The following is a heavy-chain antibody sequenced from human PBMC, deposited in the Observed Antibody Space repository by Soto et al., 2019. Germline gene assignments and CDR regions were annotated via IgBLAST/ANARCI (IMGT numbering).Heavy chain of an antibody. D-gene: IGHD5-18*01. CDR1: GYTFTSYA. V-gene: IGHV1-3*01. CDR3: AIGQLWSRRPFDY. J-gene: IGHJ4*02. CDR2: INAGNGNT. Sequence: ASVKVSCKASGYTFTSYAMHWVRQAPGQRLEWMGWINAGNGNTKYSQKFQGRVTTTRDTSASTAYMELSSLRSEDTAVYYCAIGQLWSRRPFDYWGQGTLVTVSS.